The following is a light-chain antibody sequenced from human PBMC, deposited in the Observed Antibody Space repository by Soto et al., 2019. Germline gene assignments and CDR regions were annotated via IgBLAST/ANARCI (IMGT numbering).Light chain of an antibody. V-gene: IGKV1-27*01. Sequence: DVQMTQSPSSLSAFVGDRVTITCRASQGIAPYLAWFQQKPGKVPKLLIYATSTLQSGVPSRFSGSGSGTDFTLTVTSLQPEDVGTYYWQKYNSAPLIFSGGTKVEIK. CDR3: QKYNSAPLI. J-gene: IGKJ4*01. CDR2: ATS. CDR1: QGIAPY.